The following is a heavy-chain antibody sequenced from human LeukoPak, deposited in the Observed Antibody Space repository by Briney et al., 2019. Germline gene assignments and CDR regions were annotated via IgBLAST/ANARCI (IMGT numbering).Heavy chain of an antibody. CDR2: INPNSGGT. V-gene: IGHV1-2*02. Sequence: ASVRDSCKASGYTFTGYYMHWVRQAPGQGLEWMGWINPNSGGTNYAQKFQGRVTMTRDTSISTAYMELSRLRSDDTAVYYCARSPITMIVVVIDYWGQGTLVTVSS. CDR1: GYTFTGYY. D-gene: IGHD3-22*01. J-gene: IGHJ4*02. CDR3: ARSPITMIVVVIDY.